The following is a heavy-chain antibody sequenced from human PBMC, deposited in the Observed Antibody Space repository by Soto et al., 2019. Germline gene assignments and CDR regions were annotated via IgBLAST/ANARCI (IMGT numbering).Heavy chain of an antibody. Sequence: GGSLRLSCAASGFTFSSYAMSWVRQAPGKGLEWVSAIIGSGGSTYYADSVKGRFTFSRDNSKNTLYLQMNSLRAEDTAVYYCAKFRLRFLEWSFDYWGQGTLVTVSS. D-gene: IGHD3-3*01. CDR3: AKFRLRFLEWSFDY. V-gene: IGHV3-23*01. CDR1: GFTFSSYA. J-gene: IGHJ4*02. CDR2: IIGSGGST.